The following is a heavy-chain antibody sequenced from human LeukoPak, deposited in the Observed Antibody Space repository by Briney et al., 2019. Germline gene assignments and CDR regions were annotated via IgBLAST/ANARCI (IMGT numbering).Heavy chain of an antibody. CDR1: GFTFSDYY. Sequence: GGSQRLSCAASGFTFSDYYMSWIRQAPGKGLEWVSYISSSGSTIYYADSVKGRFTISRDNAKNSLYLQMNSLRAEDTAVYYCARDLSHTAPDTYYMDVWGKGTTVTVSS. CDR3: ARDLSHTAPDTYYMDV. CDR2: ISSSGSTI. D-gene: IGHD2-2*01. J-gene: IGHJ6*03. V-gene: IGHV3-11*04.